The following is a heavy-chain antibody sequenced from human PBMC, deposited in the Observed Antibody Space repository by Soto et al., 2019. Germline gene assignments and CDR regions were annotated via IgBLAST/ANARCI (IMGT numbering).Heavy chain of an antibody. D-gene: IGHD2-15*01. CDR3: ARERGVAYYYGMDV. V-gene: IGHV3-30-3*01. CDR2: ISYDGSNK. J-gene: IGHJ6*02. Sequence: QVQLVESGGGVVQPGRSLRLSCAASGFTFSSYAMHWVRQAPGKGLEWVAVISYDGSNKYYADSVKGRCTISRDNSKNTLYLQMNSLRAEDTAVYYCARERGVAYYYGMDVWGQGTTVTVSS. CDR1: GFTFSSYA.